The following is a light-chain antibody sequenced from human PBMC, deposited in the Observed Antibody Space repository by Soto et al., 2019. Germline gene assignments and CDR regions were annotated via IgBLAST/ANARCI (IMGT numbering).Light chain of an antibody. CDR2: WAS. J-gene: IGKJ3*01. V-gene: IGKV4-1*01. CDR1: QSVLYSSNNKNY. Sequence: DIVMTQSPDSLAVSLGERATINCKSGQSVLYSSNNKNYLAWYQQKPGQPPKLLIYWASTRESGVPDRFSGSGSGTDFTLTISSLQAEDVAGYYCQQYYSTPRTFGPGTKVDI. CDR3: QQYYSTPRT.